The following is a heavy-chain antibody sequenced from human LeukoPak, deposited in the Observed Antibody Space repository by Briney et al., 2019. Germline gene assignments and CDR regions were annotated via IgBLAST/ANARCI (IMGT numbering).Heavy chain of an antibody. Sequence: PSETLSLTCTVSGGSISSSSYYWGWIRQPPGKGLERIGSIYYSGSTYYNPSLKSRVTISVDTSKNQFSLKLSSVTAADTAVYYCARLRTTVTTRWFDPWGQGTLVTVSS. D-gene: IGHD4-17*01. J-gene: IGHJ5*02. CDR3: ARLRTTVTTRWFDP. CDR2: IYYSGST. V-gene: IGHV4-39*01. CDR1: GGSISSSSYY.